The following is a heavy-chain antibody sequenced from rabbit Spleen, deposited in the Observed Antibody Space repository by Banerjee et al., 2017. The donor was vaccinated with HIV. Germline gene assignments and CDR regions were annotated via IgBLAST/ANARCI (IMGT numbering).Heavy chain of an antibody. CDR1: GFSFSYSDY. V-gene: IGHV1S40*01. Sequence: QSLEESGGDLVKPGASLTLTCTASGFSFSYSDYMCWVRQPPGKGPEWIACIGGGVSSITYYATWAKGRFTISKTSSTTVTLQMTSLTAADTATYFCARDLVAVIGWNFNLWGQGTLVTVS. J-gene: IGHJ4*01. CDR2: IGGGVSSIT. D-gene: IGHD1-1*01. CDR3: ARDLVAVIGWNFNL.